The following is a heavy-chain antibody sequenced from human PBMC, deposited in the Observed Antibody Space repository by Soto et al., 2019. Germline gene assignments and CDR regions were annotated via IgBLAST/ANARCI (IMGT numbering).Heavy chain of an antibody. J-gene: IGHJ5*02. CDR2: ISAYNGNT. CDR3: ARANWFDP. Sequence: ASGYTFTSSGMSWVRQAPGQGLEWMGWISAYNGNTNYAQKLQGRVTMTTDTSTSTAYMELRSLRSDDTAVYYCARANWFDPWGQGTLVTVSS. CDR1: GYTFTSSG. V-gene: IGHV1-18*01.